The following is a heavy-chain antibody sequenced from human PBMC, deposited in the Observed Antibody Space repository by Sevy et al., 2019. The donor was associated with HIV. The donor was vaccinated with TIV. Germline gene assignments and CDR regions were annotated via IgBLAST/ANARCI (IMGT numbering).Heavy chain of an antibody. CDR1: GFTFSSYW. CDR3: ARDLLEEDAFDI. J-gene: IGHJ3*02. V-gene: IGHV3-7*03. CDR2: IKQDGSEK. Sequence: GGSLRLSCAASGFTFSSYWMSWVRQAPGKGLEWVANIKQDGSEKYYVDSVKCRFTISRDNAKNSLYLQMNSLRAEDTAVYYCARDLLEEDAFDIWCQGTMVTVSS. D-gene: IGHD1-1*01.